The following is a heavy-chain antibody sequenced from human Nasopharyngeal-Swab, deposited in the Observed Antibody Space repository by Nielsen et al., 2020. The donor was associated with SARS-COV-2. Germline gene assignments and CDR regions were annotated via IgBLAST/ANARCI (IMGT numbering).Heavy chain of an antibody. Sequence: SETLSLTCTVSGGSISSSSYYWGWIRQPPGKGLEWIGSIYYSGSTYYNPSLKSQVTISVDTSKNQFSLKLSSVTAADTAVYYCASLEYCSSTSCYRAYAFDIWGQGTMVTVSS. D-gene: IGHD2-2*01. CDR2: IYYSGST. V-gene: IGHV4-39*01. CDR3: ASLEYCSSTSCYRAYAFDI. J-gene: IGHJ3*02. CDR1: GGSISSSSYY.